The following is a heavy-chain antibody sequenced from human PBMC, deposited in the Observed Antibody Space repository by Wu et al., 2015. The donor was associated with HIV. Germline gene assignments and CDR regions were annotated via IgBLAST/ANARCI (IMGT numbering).Heavy chain of an antibody. D-gene: IGHD3-22*01. Sequence: QVQLEQSGAEVKKPGSSVKVSCKASGGSFSTYSISWVRQAPGQGLEWMGWISGYSDNRNYAQKFQGRVTMTTDTSTSTAYMELRSLRFDDTAVYYCARDDYYDSSGLGLLWYFDLWGRGTLVTVSS. CDR1: GGSFSTYS. CDR2: ISGYSDNR. J-gene: IGHJ2*01. CDR3: ARDDYYDSSGLGLLWYFDL. V-gene: IGHV1-18*01.